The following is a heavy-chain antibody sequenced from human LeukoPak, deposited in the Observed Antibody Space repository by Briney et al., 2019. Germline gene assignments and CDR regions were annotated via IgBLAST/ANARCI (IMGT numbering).Heavy chain of an antibody. CDR2: IYHSGST. D-gene: IGHD6-19*01. Sequence: SQTLSLTCAVSGGSISSGGYSWSWIRQPPGKGLEWIGYIYHSGSTYYNPSLKSRVTISVDRSKNQFSLKLSSVTAADTAVYYCARVSSSGWYGWGPHASLYYFDYWGQGTLVTASS. CDR1: GGSISSGGYS. CDR3: ARVSSSGWYGWGPHASLYYFDY. J-gene: IGHJ4*02. V-gene: IGHV4-30-2*01.